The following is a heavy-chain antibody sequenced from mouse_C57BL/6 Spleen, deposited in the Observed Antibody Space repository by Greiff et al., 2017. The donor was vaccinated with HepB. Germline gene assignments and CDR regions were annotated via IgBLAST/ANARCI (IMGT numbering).Heavy chain of an antibody. J-gene: IGHJ4*01. CDR3: ARHDEDYGSSLYAMDY. D-gene: IGHD1-1*01. V-gene: IGHV5-6*01. Sequence: EVQGVESGGDLVKPGGSLKLSCAASGFTFSSYGMSWVRQTPDKRLEWVATISSGGSYTYYPDSVKGRCTISRDNAKNTMYLQMSSLKSEDTAMYYSARHDEDYGSSLYAMDYWGQGTSVTVSS. CDR2: ISSGGSYT. CDR1: GFTFSSYG.